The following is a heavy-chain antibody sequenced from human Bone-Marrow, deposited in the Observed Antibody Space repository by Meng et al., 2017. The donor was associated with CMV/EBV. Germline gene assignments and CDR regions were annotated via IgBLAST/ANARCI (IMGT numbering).Heavy chain of an antibody. CDR1: GYTFTGYY. J-gene: IGHJ6*02. Sequence: ASVKVSCKASGYTFTGYYMHWVRQAPGQGLEWMGWINPNSGGTNYAQKFQGRVTMTRDTSISTAYMELSRLRSDDTAVYYCARGSSSSGYYYYGMDVWGQGTTVTVSS. CDR2: INPNSGGT. D-gene: IGHD6-6*01. V-gene: IGHV1-2*02. CDR3: ARGSSSSGYYYYGMDV.